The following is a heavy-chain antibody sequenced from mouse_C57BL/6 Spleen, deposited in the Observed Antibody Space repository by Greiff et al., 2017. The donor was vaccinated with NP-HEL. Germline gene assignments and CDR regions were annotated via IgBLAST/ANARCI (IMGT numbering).Heavy chain of an antibody. J-gene: IGHJ3*01. Sequence: VQLQQSGPELVKPGASVKISCKASGYTFTDYYMNWVKQSHGKSLEWIGDINPNNGGTSYNQKFKGKATLTVDKSSSTAYMELRSLTSEDSAVYYCARHYGSSAWFAYWGKGTLVTVSA. V-gene: IGHV1-26*01. CDR3: ARHYGSSAWFAY. D-gene: IGHD1-1*01. CDR2: INPNNGGT. CDR1: GYTFTDYY.